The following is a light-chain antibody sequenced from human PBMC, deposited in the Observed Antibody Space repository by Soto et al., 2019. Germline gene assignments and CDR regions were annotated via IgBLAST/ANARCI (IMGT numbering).Light chain of an antibody. J-gene: IGKJ1*01. Sequence: EIVLTHSPDTLSVSACYRATLSCRASQSVSGDLAWYHHKPGQAPRLLIYAASRRATGIPDRFSGSGSGTDFTLTISRLEPEDFAVYYCQQYGSSPWTFGQGTKVDIK. CDR2: AAS. CDR3: QQYGSSPWT. V-gene: IGKV3-20*01. CDR1: QSVSGD.